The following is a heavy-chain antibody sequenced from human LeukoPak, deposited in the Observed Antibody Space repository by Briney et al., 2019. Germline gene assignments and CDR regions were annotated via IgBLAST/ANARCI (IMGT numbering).Heavy chain of an antibody. J-gene: IGHJ6*02. CDR2: FDPEDGET. Sequence: ASVNVSCKVSGYTLTELSMHWVRQAPGKGLEWMGGFDPEDGETIYAQKFQGRVTMTEDTSTDTAYMELSSLRSEDTAVYYCATSNGYSSTWDVWGQGTTVTVSS. D-gene: IGHD6-13*01. CDR1: GYTLTELS. V-gene: IGHV1-24*01. CDR3: ATSNGYSSTWDV.